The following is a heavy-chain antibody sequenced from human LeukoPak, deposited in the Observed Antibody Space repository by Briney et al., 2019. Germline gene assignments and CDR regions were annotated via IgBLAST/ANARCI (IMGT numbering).Heavy chain of an antibody. CDR2: ISTSGGT. J-gene: IGHJ4*02. D-gene: IGHD2-21*02. Sequence: PPETLSLTCTVSRGSIRTYYWIWIRQPAGKRLEWIGRISTSGGTNYKPSLKSRATMSLDTSKNQFSLKVRSVTAADTAVYYCARGLLGGGGDFTHFDSWGQGTLVTVSS. CDR1: RGSIRTYY. CDR3: ARGLLGGGGDFTHFDS. V-gene: IGHV4-4*07.